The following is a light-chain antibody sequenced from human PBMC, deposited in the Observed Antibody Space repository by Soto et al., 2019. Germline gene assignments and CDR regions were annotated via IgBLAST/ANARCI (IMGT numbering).Light chain of an antibody. J-gene: IGKJ2*01. Sequence: DVVMTQSPLSLPVTLGQPASISCRSSQSPLYSDGNTYLSWFHQRPGQSPRRLIYKVSHRDSGVTERFSGSGSVTDFTLQINRVEAEDLGVYHCMQGTYWPYTFGQGTKLEIK. CDR3: MQGTYWPYT. V-gene: IGKV2-30*01. CDR2: KVS. CDR1: QSPLYSDGNTY.